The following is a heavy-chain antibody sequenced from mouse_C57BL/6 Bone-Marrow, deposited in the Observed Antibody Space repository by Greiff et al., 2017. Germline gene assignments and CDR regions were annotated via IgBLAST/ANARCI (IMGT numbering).Heavy chain of an antibody. V-gene: IGHV1-81*01. J-gene: IGHJ1*03. D-gene: IGHD2-3*01. CDR3: ARDGGCRRYFDV. CDR1: GYTFTSYG. CDR2: IYPRSGNT. Sequence: VKLMESGAELVRPGASVKLSCKASGYTFTSYGISWVKQRTGQGLEWIGEIYPRSGNTYYNEKFKGKATLTADKSSSTAYMELRSLTSEDYAGYFSARDGGCRRYFDVWGTGTTVTVSS.